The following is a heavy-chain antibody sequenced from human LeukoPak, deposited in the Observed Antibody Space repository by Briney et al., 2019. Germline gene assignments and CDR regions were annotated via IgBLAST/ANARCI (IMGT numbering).Heavy chain of an antibody. Sequence: PSETLSLTCAVYGGSFSGYCWSWIRQPPGKGLEWIGEINHSGSTNYNPSLKSRVTISVDTSKNQFSLKLSSVTAADTAVYYCARVVGGATSYYFDYWGQGTLVTVSS. V-gene: IGHV4-34*01. CDR3: ARVVGGATSYYFDY. J-gene: IGHJ4*02. CDR1: GGSFSGYC. CDR2: INHSGST. D-gene: IGHD1-26*01.